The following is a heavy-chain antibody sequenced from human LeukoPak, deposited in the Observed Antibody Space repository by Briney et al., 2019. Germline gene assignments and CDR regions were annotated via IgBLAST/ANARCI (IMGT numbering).Heavy chain of an antibody. V-gene: IGHV1-18*01. CDR1: GYTFTSYG. D-gene: IGHD3-9*01. CDR3: ATVRDILTGYYNPYFDY. J-gene: IGHJ4*02. CDR2: ISAYNGNT. Sequence: ASVKVSCKASGYTFTSYGISWVRQAPGQGLEWMGWISAYNGNTNYAQKLQGRVTMTTDTSTSTAYMELRSLRSDDTAVYYCATVRDILTGYYNPYFDYWGQGTLVTVSS.